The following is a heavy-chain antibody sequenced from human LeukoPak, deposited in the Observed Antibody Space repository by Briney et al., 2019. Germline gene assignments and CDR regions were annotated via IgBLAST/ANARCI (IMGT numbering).Heavy chain of an antibody. D-gene: IGHD1-14*01. CDR2: ISYDGSNK. V-gene: IGHV3-30*03. CDR3: ARDGRAWYY. J-gene: IGHJ4*02. Sequence: GGSLRLSCAASGFTFSSYGMHWVRQAPGKGLEWVAVISYDGSNKYYADSVKGRFTISRDNSKNTLYLQMNSLRAEDTAVYYCARDGRAWYYWGQGTLVTVSS. CDR1: GFTFSSYG.